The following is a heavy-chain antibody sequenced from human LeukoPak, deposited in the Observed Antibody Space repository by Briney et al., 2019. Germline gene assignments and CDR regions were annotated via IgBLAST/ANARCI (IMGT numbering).Heavy chain of an antibody. CDR3: AKGARGDTVTSIVGLNWFDP. CDR1: GITFRSYG. CDR2: ISYDGSHK. D-gene: IGHD4-17*01. V-gene: IGHV3-30*18. J-gene: IGHJ5*02. Sequence: RGSLRLSCAASGITFRSYGMHWVRQAPGKGLEGVAVISYDGSHKYYADSVKGRFSISRDNSKNTLYLQMNSLRADDTAVYYCAKGARGDTVTSIVGLNWFDPWGQGTLVTVSS.